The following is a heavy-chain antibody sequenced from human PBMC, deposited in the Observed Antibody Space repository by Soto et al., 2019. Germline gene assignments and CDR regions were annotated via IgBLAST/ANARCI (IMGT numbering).Heavy chain of an antibody. V-gene: IGHV4-30-4*01. D-gene: IGHD2-2*01. CDR1: GGSISSGDYY. CDR2: IYYSGST. J-gene: IGHJ6*02. Sequence: SKTLSLTCTVSGGSISSGDYYCSWIRQPPGKGLEWIGYIYYSGSTYYDPSLKSRVTISVDTSKNQFSLKLSSVTAADTAVYYCAREPIVVVPAALGGMDVWGQGTKVTVSS. CDR3: AREPIVVVPAALGGMDV.